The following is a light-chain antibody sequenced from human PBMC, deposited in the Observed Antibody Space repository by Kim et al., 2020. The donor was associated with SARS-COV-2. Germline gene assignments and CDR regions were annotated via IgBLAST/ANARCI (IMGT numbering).Light chain of an antibody. Sequence: PGERATLSCRASQRISNNLAWYQQKPGQPPRLLIYGASTRATAIPARFSGSGSGTEFILTISSLQSEDFAFYYCQQYNNWPPEGTFGQGTKVDIK. J-gene: IGKJ1*01. CDR3: QQYNNWPPEGT. V-gene: IGKV3-15*01. CDR1: QRISNN. CDR2: GAS.